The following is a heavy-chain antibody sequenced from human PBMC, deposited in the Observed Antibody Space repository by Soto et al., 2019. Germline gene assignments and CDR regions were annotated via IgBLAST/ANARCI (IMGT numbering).Heavy chain of an antibody. V-gene: IGHV1-69*01. Sequence: QVQLVQSGAEVKKPGSSVKVSCKASGGTFSSYAISWVRQAPGQGLEWMGGIIPIFGTANYAQKFQGRVTITADESTSTAYMELSRLRSEDTAVYYCATRYCSSTSCYSERGYYYYGMDVWGQGTTVTVSS. CDR2: IIPIFGTA. J-gene: IGHJ6*02. CDR1: GGTFSSYA. CDR3: ATRYCSSTSCYSERGYYYYGMDV. D-gene: IGHD2-2*01.